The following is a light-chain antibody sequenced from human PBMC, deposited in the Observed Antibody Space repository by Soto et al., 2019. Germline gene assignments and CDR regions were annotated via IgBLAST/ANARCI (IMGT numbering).Light chain of an antibody. J-gene: IGLJ2*01. V-gene: IGLV1-44*01. CDR1: SSYIGGNT. CDR3: STWDDSLNGPL. Sequence: QSVLTQPPSASGTPGQRVTISCSGGSSYIGGNTVNWYQQLPGAAPKLIIFSNSQRPSGVPDRFSGSKSGTSASLAIGGLQSEDEAEYYCSTWDDSLNGPLFGGGTKLTVL. CDR2: SNS.